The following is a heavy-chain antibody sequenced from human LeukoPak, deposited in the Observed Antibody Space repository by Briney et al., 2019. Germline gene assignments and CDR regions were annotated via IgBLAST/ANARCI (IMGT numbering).Heavy chain of an antibody. J-gene: IGHJ4*02. CDR1: GFSFSGHW. CDR2: ISPTGSTT. Sequence: GGSLGLSCTASGFSFSGHWMHWARQLPGKGLVWVSRISPTGSTTSYADSVKGRFTVSRDNAKNTLYLQVNNLRAEDTAVYYCARGPNSNWSGLDFWGQGTLLTVSS. D-gene: IGHD6-6*01. V-gene: IGHV3-74*01. CDR3: ARGPNSNWSGLDF.